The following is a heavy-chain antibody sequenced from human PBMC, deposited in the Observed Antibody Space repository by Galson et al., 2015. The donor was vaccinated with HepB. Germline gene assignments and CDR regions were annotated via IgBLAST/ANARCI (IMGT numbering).Heavy chain of an antibody. CDR1: GFSLSTSGMC. CDR3: ARIRIGGRSSWSQTIDY. V-gene: IGHV2-70*11. J-gene: IGHJ4*02. D-gene: IGHD6-13*01. Sequence: PALVKPTQTLTLTCTFSGFSLSTSGMCVSWIRQPPGKALEWLARIDWDDDKYYSTSLKTRLTISKDTSKNQVVLTMTSMDPVDTATYYCARIRIGGRSSWSQTIDYWGQGTLVTVSS. CDR2: IDWDDDK.